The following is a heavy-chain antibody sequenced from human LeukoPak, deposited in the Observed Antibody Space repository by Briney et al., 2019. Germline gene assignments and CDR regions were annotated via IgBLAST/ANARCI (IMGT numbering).Heavy chain of an antibody. CDR1: GYSFTSYW. CDR3: ARASRDGYNQNFDH. J-gene: IGHJ4*02. Sequence: GESLKISCKGSGYSFTSYWNAWVRQRPGKGLEWMGIIYPGGSETRYDPSFQGQVTISADSSTSTAYLQWSSLRASDTAMYYCARASRDGYNQNFDHWGQGTLVTVSS. CDR2: IYPGGSET. D-gene: IGHD5-24*01. V-gene: IGHV5-51*01.